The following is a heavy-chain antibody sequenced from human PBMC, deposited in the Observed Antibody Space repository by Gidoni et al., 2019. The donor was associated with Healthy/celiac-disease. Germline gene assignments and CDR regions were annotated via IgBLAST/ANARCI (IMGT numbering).Heavy chain of an antibody. D-gene: IGHD5-12*01. CDR3: ARVRFPTTANFDY. CDR1: GGPISSSSYY. J-gene: IGHJ4*02. CDR2: IYYSGST. V-gene: IGHV4-39*07. Sequence: QLPLQASGPGLAKPSEPPSLTSTVSGGPISSSSYYWGWIRQPPGKGLEWIGSIYYSGSTYYNPSLKRRVTISGDTSKNQFSLKLSSVTAADTAVYYCARVRFPTTANFDYWGQGTLVTVSS.